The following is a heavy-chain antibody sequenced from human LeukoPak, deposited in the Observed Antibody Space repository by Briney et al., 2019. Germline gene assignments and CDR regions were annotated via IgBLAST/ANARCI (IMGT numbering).Heavy chain of an antibody. Sequence: GGSLRLPCAASGFTFSTYWMHWVRQAPGKGLVWRSRISSDGSSTNYADSVKGRFTISRDNAKNTLYLQMNSLRAEDTAVYYCARDYGEGGYYFDYWGQGTLVTVSS. V-gene: IGHV3-74*01. J-gene: IGHJ4*02. CDR3: ARDYGEGGYYFDY. CDR2: ISSDGSST. D-gene: IGHD4-17*01. CDR1: GFTFSTYW.